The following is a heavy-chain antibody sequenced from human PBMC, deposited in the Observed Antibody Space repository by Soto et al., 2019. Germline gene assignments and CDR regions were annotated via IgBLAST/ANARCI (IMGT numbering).Heavy chain of an antibody. V-gene: IGHV4-34*01. Sequence: QVQLQQWGAGLLKPSETLSLTCAVYGGSFSGYYWSWIRQPPGKGLEWIGEINHSGSTNYNPSLKSRVTISVDTAKNQFSLKLSSVTAADTAVYYCARGGGYCSSTSCYARYYYYGMDVWGQGTTVTVSS. J-gene: IGHJ6*02. CDR1: GGSFSGYY. CDR2: INHSGST. CDR3: ARGGGYCSSTSCYARYYYYGMDV. D-gene: IGHD2-2*01.